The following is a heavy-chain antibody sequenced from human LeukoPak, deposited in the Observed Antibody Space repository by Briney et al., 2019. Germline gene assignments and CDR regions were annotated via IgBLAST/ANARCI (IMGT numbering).Heavy chain of an antibody. Sequence: SETLSLTCTVSGGSISSYYWSWIRQPPGKGLEWIGYIYYSGSTNYNPSLKSRVTISVDTSKYQFSLKLSSVTAADTAVYYCARLGRRDGYNILDYWGQGTLVTVSS. D-gene: IGHD5-24*01. CDR1: GGSISSYY. CDR2: IYYSGST. CDR3: ARLGRRDGYNILDY. V-gene: IGHV4-59*08. J-gene: IGHJ4*02.